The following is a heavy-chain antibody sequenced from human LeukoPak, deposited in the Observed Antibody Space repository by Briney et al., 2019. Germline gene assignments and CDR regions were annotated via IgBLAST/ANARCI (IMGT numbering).Heavy chain of an antibody. V-gene: IGHV3-7*01. Sequence: PGGSLRLSCAASGFTFSSSWMSWVRQAPGKGLEWVANIKQDGSEKYYVDSMKGRFTISRDNAKNSLYLQMNSLRAEDTAVYYCARGKYYYDSTGYYPGGDYWGQGTLVTVSS. CDR2: IKQDGSEK. J-gene: IGHJ4*02. D-gene: IGHD3-22*01. CDR1: GFTFSSSW. CDR3: ARGKYYYDSTGYYPGGDY.